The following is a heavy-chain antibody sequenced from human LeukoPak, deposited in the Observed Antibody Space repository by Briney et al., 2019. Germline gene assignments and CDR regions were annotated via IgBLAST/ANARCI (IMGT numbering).Heavy chain of an antibody. Sequence: GGSLRLSCAASGFTFSSYAMSWVRQAPGKGLEWVSTIGGSGGSTYYADSVKGRFTISRDNSKNTLYLQMSSLRAEDTAVYYCERRHTSGWSVLVYWGQGTLVTVSS. D-gene: IGHD6-19*01. CDR2: IGGSGGST. CDR3: ERRHTSGWSVLVY. J-gene: IGHJ4*02. CDR1: GFTFSSYA. V-gene: IGHV3-23*01.